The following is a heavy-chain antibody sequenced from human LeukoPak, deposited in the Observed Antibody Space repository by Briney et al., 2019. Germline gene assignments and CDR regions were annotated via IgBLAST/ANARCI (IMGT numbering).Heavy chain of an antibody. J-gene: IGHJ3*02. CDR3: AKDLRDYYILGDAFDI. CDR1: GFTFSSYG. CDR2: IRYDGSNK. D-gene: IGHD3-10*01. Sequence: SGGSLRLSCAASGFTFSSYGMHWVRQAPGKGLEWVAFIRYDGSNKYYADSVKGRFTISRDNSKNTLYLQMNSLRAEDTAVYYCAKDLRDYYILGDAFDIWGQGIMVTVSS. V-gene: IGHV3-30*02.